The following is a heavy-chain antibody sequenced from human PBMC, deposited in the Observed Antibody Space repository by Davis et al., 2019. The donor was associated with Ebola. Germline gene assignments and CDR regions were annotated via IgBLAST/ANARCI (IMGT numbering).Heavy chain of an antibody. J-gene: IGHJ4*02. CDR3: ATLGYSYGNSFDH. CDR2: IYYSGST. D-gene: IGHD5-18*01. CDR1: GGSISSYY. Sequence: MPSETLSLTCTVSGGSISSYYWSWIRQPPGKGLEWIGYIYYSGSTNYNPSLKSRVTISVDTSKNQFSLRLSSVTAADTAVYYCATLGYSYGNSFDHWGQGILVTVSS. V-gene: IGHV4-59*08.